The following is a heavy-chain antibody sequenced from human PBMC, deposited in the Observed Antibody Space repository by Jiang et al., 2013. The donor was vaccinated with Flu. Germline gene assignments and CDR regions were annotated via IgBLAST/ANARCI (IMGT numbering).Heavy chain of an antibody. J-gene: IGHJ4*01. D-gene: IGHD3-22*01. CDR1: GFTFSSYG. V-gene: IGHV3-30*02. Sequence: QVQLLESGGGVVQPGGSLRLSCAASGFTFSSYGMHWVRQAPGKGLEWVAFIRYDGSNKYYADSVKGRFTISRDNSKNTLYPQMNSLRAEDTAVYYCAKTGGSSGYYLGPFDY. CDR3: AKTGGSSGYYLGPFDY. CDR2: IRYDGSNK.